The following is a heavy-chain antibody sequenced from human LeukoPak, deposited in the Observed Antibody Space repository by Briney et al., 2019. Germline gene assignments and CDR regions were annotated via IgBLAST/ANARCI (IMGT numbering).Heavy chain of an antibody. D-gene: IGHD3-16*02. Sequence: PSETLSLTCAVSGYSISSGYYWGWIRQPPGKGLEWIGSIYHSGSTYYNPSLKSRVTISVDTSKNQFSLKLSSVTAADTAVYYCARRVIATSYYFDYWGQGTLVTVSS. CDR1: GYSISSGYY. V-gene: IGHV4-38-2*01. CDR2: IYHSGST. CDR3: ARRVIATSYYFDY. J-gene: IGHJ4*02.